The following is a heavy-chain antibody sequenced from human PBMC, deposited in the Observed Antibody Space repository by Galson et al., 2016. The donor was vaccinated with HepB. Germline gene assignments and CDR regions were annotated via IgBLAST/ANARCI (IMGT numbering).Heavy chain of an antibody. J-gene: IGHJ4*02. CDR1: AFTFSNYF. CDR2: IDTYSRYV. Sequence: SLRLSCAASAFTFSNYFMNWVRQAPGKGLEWVSSIDTYSRYVHYAASVKGRFTISRDNAKNSLFLQMHSLRAEDTGVYYCARGVAAPDFWGQGTLVTVSS. V-gene: IGHV3-21*03. CDR3: ARGVAAPDF. D-gene: IGHD6-6*01.